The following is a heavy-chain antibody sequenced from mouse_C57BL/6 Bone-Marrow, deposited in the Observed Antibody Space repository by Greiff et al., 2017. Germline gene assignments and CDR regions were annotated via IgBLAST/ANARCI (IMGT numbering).Heavy chain of an antibody. V-gene: IGHV1-80*01. Sequence: QVQLKQSGAELVKPGASVKISCKASGYAFSSYWMNWVKQRPGKGLEWIGQIYPGDGDTNYNGKFKGKATLTADKSSSTAYMQLSSLTSEDSAVYFCANHYSSSWFAYWGQGTLVTVSA. CDR2: IYPGDGDT. CDR1: GYAFSSYW. D-gene: IGHD2-5*01. CDR3: ANHYSSSWFAY. J-gene: IGHJ3*01.